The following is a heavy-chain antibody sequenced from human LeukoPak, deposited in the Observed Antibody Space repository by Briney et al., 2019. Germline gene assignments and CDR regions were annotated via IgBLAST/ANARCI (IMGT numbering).Heavy chain of an antibody. D-gene: IGHD6-19*01. CDR2: ISSSSSYI. CDR3: ARKLIAVAGTFDY. V-gene: IGHV3-21*01. CDR1: GFTFSSYS. Sequence: GGSLRLSCAASGFTFSSYSMNWVRQAPGKGLEWVSSISSSSSYIYYADSAKGRFTISRDNAKNSLYLQMNSLRAEDTAVYYCARKLIAVAGTFDYWGQGTLVTVSS. J-gene: IGHJ4*02.